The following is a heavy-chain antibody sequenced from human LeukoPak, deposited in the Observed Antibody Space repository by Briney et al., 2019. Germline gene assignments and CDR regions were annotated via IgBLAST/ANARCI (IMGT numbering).Heavy chain of an antibody. CDR3: VKRAWIQLWDYGMDV. CDR2: ISGGGINT. CDR1: GFTFSSYA. Sequence: PGGSLRLSCAASGFTFSSYAMSWVRQAPGKGLEWVSAISGGGINTYYADSVRGRFTISRDNSKNTLYLQMSSLRAEDTAEYYCVKRAWIQLWDYGMDVWGQGTTVTVS. V-gene: IGHV3-23*01. D-gene: IGHD5-18*01. J-gene: IGHJ6*02.